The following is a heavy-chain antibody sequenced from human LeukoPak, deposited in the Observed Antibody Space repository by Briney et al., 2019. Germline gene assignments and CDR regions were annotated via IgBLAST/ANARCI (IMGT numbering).Heavy chain of an antibody. D-gene: IGHD2-2*01. CDR3: AGLGYCGTASCPNDS. CDR2: IYTSGST. V-gene: IGHV4-61*02. Sequence: PSQTLSLTCTVSGGSLNSGTYYWSWIRQPAGKRLEWIGRIYTSGSTNYNPSLKSRVAISLDTSKNQFSLKLNSVTAADTAVYYCAGLGYCGTASCPNDSWGQGTLVTVSS. J-gene: IGHJ5*01. CDR1: GGSLNSGTYY.